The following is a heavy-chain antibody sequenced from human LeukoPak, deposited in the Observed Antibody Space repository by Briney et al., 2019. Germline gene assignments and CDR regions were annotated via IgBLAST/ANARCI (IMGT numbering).Heavy chain of an antibody. CDR3: ARRRRWAAAGTFGWFDP. V-gene: IGHV4-34*01. CDR2: INHSGST. D-gene: IGHD6-13*01. J-gene: IGHJ5*02. CDR1: GGSFSGYY. Sequence: MPSETLSLTCAVYGGSFSGYYWSWFRQPPGKGLEWIGEINHSGSTNYNPSLKSRVTISVDTSKNQFSLKLSSVTAADTAVYYCARRRRWAAAGTFGWFDPWSQGTLVTVSS.